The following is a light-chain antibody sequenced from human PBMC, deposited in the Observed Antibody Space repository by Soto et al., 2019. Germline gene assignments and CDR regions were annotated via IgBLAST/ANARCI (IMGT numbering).Light chain of an antibody. Sequence: QSVLTQSPSASASLGASVRVTCTLSSGHSSYAIAWHQQKSEKGPRYLMKVDSDGSHTKGDGVPDRFSGSSSGTERYLTISRLQSEDEADYYCQTWDTDTVVFGGGTQLTVL. V-gene: IGLV4-69*01. CDR1: SGHSSYA. CDR3: QTWDTDTVV. CDR2: VDSDGSH. J-gene: IGLJ7*01.